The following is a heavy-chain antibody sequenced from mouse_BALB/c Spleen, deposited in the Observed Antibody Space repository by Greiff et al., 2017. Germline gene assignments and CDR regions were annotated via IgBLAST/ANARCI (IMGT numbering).Heavy chain of an antibody. D-gene: IGHD3-3*01. CDR1: GFTFSSYG. CDR3: ARDRGERSWYFDV. CDR2: INSNGGST. J-gene: IGHJ1*01. V-gene: IGHV5-6-3*01. Sequence: EVMLVESGGGLVQPGGSLKLSCAASGFTFSSYGMSWVRQTPDKRLELVATINSNGGSTYYPDSVKGRFTISRDNAKNTLYLQMISLKSEDTAMYYCARDRGERSWYFDVWGAGTTVTVSS.